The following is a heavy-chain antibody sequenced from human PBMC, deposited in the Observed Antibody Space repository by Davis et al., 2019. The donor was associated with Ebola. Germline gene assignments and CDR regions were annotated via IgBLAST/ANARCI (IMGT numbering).Heavy chain of an antibody. V-gene: IGHV3-48*01. CDR2: ISSSSSTI. CDR3: AKDQVLVVDTAMVDFDY. J-gene: IGHJ4*02. Sequence: GESLKISCAASGFTFSSYSMNWVRQAPGKGLEWVSYISSSSSTIYYADSVKGRFTISRDNSKNTLYLQMNSLRAEDTAVYYCAKDQVLVVDTAMVDFDYWGQGTLVTVSS. CDR1: GFTFSSYS. D-gene: IGHD5-18*01.